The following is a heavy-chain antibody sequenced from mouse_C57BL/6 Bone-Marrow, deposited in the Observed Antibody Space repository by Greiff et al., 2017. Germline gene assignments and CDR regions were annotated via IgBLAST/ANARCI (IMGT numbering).Heavy chain of an antibody. CDR3: ARSGPLGREFDY. CDR2: IYPTSGRT. CDR1: GYTFTSYW. J-gene: IGHJ2*01. V-gene: IGHV1-55*01. Sequence: QVQLQQPGAELVKPGASVKMSCKASGYTFTSYWITWVKQRPGQGLEWIGDIYPTSGRTDYNEKFKSKAILTVDTSSNTAYMQLSSLTSEDSAVFYCARSGPLGREFDYWGRGTALTVTS. D-gene: IGHD4-1*01.